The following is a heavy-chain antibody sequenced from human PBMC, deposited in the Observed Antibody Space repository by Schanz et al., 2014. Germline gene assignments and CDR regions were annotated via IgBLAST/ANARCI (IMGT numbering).Heavy chain of an antibody. CDR3: ARGVGPEDVFDI. CDR2: VIPILGVT. Sequence: VQLEQSGAEVKKPGSSVKVSCKASRSTFSSYTISWVRQARGQGLEWMWSVIPILGVTHYAQKFQGRVTITADKSTTTAYLELNSLISDDTAVYYCARGVGPEDVFDIWGQGTILTVSS. V-gene: IGHV1-69*02. CDR1: RSTFSSYT. J-gene: IGHJ3*02. D-gene: IGHD2-8*01.